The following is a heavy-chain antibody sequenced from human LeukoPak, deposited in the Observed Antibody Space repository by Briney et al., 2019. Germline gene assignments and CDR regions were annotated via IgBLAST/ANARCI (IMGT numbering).Heavy chain of an antibody. CDR1: GFTFSSYS. J-gene: IGHJ5*02. CDR3: AKDHTWELLRFNWFDP. CDR2: ISSSSSYI. Sequence: GGSLRLSCAASGFTFSSYSMNWVRQAPGKGLEWVSSISSSSSYIYYADSVKGRFTISRDNAKNSLYLQMNSLRAEDTAVYYCAKDHTWELLRFNWFDPWGQGTLVTVSS. V-gene: IGHV3-21*01. D-gene: IGHD1-26*01.